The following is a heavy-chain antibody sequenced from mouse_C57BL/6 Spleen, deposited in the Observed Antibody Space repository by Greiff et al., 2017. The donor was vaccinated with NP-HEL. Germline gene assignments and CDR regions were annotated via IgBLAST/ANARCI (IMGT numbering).Heavy chain of an antibody. CDR2: IYPGSGST. Sequence: QVQLKQPGAELVKPGASVKMSCKASGYTFTSYWITWVKQRPGQGLEWIGDIYPGSGSTNYNEKFKSKATLTVDTSSSTAYMQLSSLTSEDSAVYYCARRGYGYDEGYYFDYWGQGTTLTVSS. V-gene: IGHV1-55*01. D-gene: IGHD2-2*01. CDR3: ARRGYGYDEGYYFDY. J-gene: IGHJ2*01. CDR1: GYTFTSYW.